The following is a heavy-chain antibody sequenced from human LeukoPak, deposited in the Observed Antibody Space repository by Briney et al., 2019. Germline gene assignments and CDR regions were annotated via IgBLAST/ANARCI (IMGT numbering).Heavy chain of an antibody. V-gene: IGHV4-34*01. D-gene: IGHD4-17*01. Sequence: PSETLSLTCAVYGGSFSGYYWSWIRQPPGKGLEWIGEINHSGSTNYNPSLKSRVTISVDTSKNQFSLKLSSVTAADTAVYYCARGTAVTRYGMDVWGKGTTVTVSS. J-gene: IGHJ6*04. CDR3: ARGTAVTRYGMDV. CDR2: INHSGST. CDR1: GGSFSGYY.